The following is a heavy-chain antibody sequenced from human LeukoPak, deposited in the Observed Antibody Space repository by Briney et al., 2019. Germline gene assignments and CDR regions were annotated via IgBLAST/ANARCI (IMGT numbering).Heavy chain of an antibody. CDR1: GFAFRTYA. V-gene: IGHV3-30-3*01. CDR2: ISWDGTIK. J-gene: IGHJ4*02. CDR3: AKGRLDPNLVLDY. D-gene: IGHD6-13*01. Sequence: GGSLRLSCAASGFAFRTYAIHWVRQAPGKGLEWVSFISWDGTIKYYADSVKGRFSISRDNSKNTLSLHMNSLRAEDTALYYCAKGRLDPNLVLDYWGQGTLVTVSS.